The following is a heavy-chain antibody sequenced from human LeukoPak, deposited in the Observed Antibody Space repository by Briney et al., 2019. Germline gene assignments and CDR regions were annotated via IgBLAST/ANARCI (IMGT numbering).Heavy chain of an antibody. Sequence: SETLSLTCAVYGVSFSGYYWSWVRQPPGKGMEWHGEINHSGRNNYNPSLKSRVTISVETSKNQFSLKLRAVTAGEKAVLYYSRGRYSGYDYYYYCIYVWGKGTTVTVSS. V-gene: IGHV4-34*01. J-gene: IGHJ6*03. CDR2: INHSGRN. CDR1: GVSFSGYY. CDR3: SRGRYSGYDYYYYCIYV. D-gene: IGHD5-12*01.